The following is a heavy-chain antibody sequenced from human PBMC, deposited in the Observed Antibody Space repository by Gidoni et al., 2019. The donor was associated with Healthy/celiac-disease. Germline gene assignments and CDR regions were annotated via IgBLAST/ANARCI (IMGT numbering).Heavy chain of an antibody. D-gene: IGHD1-26*01. Sequence: QVQLVQSGAEVKKPGASVHVSCKASGYTFTRYGISWVRQSPGQGLDWMGWISAYNGNTNYAQKLQGRVTMTTDTSTITAYMELRSLRSDDTAVYYCARLVGATTSDYWAREPWSPSPQ. CDR3: ARLVGATTSDY. V-gene: IGHV1-18*01. CDR1: GYTFTRYG. J-gene: IGHJ4*02. CDR2: ISAYNGNT.